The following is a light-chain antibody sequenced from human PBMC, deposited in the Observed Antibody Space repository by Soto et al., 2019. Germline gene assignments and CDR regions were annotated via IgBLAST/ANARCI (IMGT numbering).Light chain of an antibody. CDR2: GTS. J-gene: IGKJ1*01. CDR1: QSVSSTY. CDR3: QQYDGSRS. V-gene: IGKV3-20*01. Sequence: EIVLTQSPGTLSLSPGERATLSCRASQSVSSTYLAWYQQKPGQAPRLVIYGTSSRATGIPDRFSGGGSGTDFTLTISRREPEDCAVYYCQQYDGSRSFGQGTKVEI.